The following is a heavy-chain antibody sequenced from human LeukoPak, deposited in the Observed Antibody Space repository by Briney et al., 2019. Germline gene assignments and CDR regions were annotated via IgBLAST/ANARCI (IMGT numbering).Heavy chain of an antibody. V-gene: IGHV4-59*08. CDR1: GASIRSYY. Sequence: PSQTLSLTCTVSGASIRSYYWSWIPQPPGKGLECIGYIYYTGSTNYNYNPSLKSRVTISVDTSKNQFSLTLSSVTAADTAVYYCARHGPRRDGYNYDYWGPGTLVTVSS. CDR2: IYYTGSTNY. J-gene: IGHJ4*02. CDR3: ARHGPRRDGYNYDY. D-gene: IGHD5-24*01.